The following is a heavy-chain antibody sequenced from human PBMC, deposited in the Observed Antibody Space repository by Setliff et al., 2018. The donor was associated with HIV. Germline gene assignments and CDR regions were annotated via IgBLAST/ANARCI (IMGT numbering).Heavy chain of an antibody. CDR2: ISSDSSTI. CDR1: GFTFSTYT. Sequence: GGSLRLSCAASGFTFSTYTMNWVRQAPGKGLEWVSYISSDSSTIYYADSVKGRFTISRDNAENSLYLQMNSLTSEDTAVYYCARDLNWAFDYWGQGILVTVSS. D-gene: IGHD1-1*01. CDR3: ARDLNWAFDY. V-gene: IGHV3-48*01. J-gene: IGHJ4*02.